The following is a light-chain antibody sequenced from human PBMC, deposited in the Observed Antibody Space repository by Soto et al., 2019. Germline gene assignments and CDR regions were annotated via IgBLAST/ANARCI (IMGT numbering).Light chain of an antibody. CDR2: EVT. V-gene: IGLV2-14*01. J-gene: IGLJ1*01. Sequence: QSALTQPASVSGSPGQSITISCTGTSGDIGSYNRVSWYQQHPGKAPKLIIYEVTDRPSGVSNRFSGSKSGNTASLTISGLQAEDGAEYYCSSYTNINTRACVFGTGTKRTVL. CDR1: SGDIGSYNR. CDR3: SSYTNINTRACV.